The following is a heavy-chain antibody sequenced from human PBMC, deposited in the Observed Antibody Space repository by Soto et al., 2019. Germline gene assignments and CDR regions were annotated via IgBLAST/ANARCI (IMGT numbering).Heavy chain of an antibody. Sequence: QVQLVQSGAEVKKPGSSVKVSCKASGGTFSSYTISWVRQAPGQGLEWMGRIIPILGIANYAQKFQGRVTITADKSTSTAYMELSSLRSEDTAVYYCAREEAAGYTHYNDYWGQGTLVTVSS. V-gene: IGHV1-69*08. CDR2: IIPILGIA. CDR1: GGTFSSYT. J-gene: IGHJ4*02. CDR3: AREEAAGYTHYNDY. D-gene: IGHD6-13*01.